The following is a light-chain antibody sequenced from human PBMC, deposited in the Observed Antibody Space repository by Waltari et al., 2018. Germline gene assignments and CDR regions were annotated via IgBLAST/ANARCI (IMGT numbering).Light chain of an antibody. V-gene: IGLV1-44*01. J-gene: IGLJ2*01. Sequence: QPVLTHPPSGSGTPGQRVTISCSGSSSTMGRDDVNWSRPLPGTAPKLLIYSKDRRPSGVPDRFSGSKSGTSASLAISGLQSEDEADYYCAAWDDSLGGPYVIFGGGTKLTVL. CDR2: SKD. CDR1: SSTMGRDD. CDR3: AAWDDSLGGPYVI.